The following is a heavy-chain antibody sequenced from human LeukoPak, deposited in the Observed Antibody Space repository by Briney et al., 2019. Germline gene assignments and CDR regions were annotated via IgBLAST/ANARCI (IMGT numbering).Heavy chain of an antibody. V-gene: IGHV3-66*01. D-gene: IGHD4-11*01. CDR2: MYSGGST. Sequence: GGSLILSCAASGFTVSSYYMTWVRQAPGKGLEWVSVMYSGGSTYYADSVKGRVAISRDNSQNTVFLQMNSVRVEDTAVYYCARSYSNHLFGMDVWGQGTAVTVSS. CDR3: ARSYSNHLFGMDV. J-gene: IGHJ6*02. CDR1: GFTVSSYY.